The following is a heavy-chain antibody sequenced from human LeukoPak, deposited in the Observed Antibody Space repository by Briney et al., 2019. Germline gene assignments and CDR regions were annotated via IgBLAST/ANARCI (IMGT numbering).Heavy chain of an antibody. CDR2: ISYDGSNK. V-gene: IGHV3-30*03. Sequence: PGGSLRLSCAASGFTFSSYGMHWVRQAPGKGLEWVAVISYDGSNKYYADSVKGRFTISRDNSKNTLYLQMNSLRAEDTAVYYCARRTVITPGGFDYWGQGTLVTVSS. CDR3: ARRTVITPGGFDY. D-gene: IGHD1-14*01. CDR1: GFTFSSYG. J-gene: IGHJ4*02.